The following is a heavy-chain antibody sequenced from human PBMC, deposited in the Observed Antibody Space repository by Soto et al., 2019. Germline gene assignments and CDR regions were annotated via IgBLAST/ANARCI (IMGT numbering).Heavy chain of an antibody. V-gene: IGHV4-59*01. CDR2: VDYSGTS. J-gene: IGHJ2*01. CDR3: ARDRGGEVWVFDL. D-gene: IGHD2-15*01. CDR1: GGSLSSYS. Sequence: QVHLQASGPGLVKPSETLSLTCTVSGGSLSSYSWSWIRQSPGGGLEWIGNVDYSGTSNHNPSLKSRVTMSALTSRTQFPLKLTSVTAADTAVYFCARDRGGEVWVFDLWGRGTLISVSS.